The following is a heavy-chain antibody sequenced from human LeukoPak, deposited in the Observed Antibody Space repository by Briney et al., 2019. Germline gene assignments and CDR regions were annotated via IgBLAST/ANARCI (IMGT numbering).Heavy chain of an antibody. CDR1: GFTFSSYA. J-gene: IGHJ4*02. CDR3: ARGSLGYCDSTSCYTQFDY. Sequence: GGSLGLSCAASGFTFSSYAMHWVRQAPGKGLEWVTVISYDGSTKYYADSVKGRITISRDNSKNTLYMQMSSLRAEDTAVYYCARGSLGYCDSTSCYTQFDYWGQGTLVTVSS. CDR2: ISYDGSTK. V-gene: IGHV3-30*04. D-gene: IGHD2-2*02.